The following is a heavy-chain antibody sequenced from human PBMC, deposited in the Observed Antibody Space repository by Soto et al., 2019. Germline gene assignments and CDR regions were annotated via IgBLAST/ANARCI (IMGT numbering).Heavy chain of an antibody. V-gene: IGHV3-30-3*01. CDR1: GFTFSSYA. Sequence: GGSLRLSCAASGFTFSSYAMHWVRQAPGKGLEWVAVISYDGSNKYYADSVKGRFTISRDNSKNTLYLQMNSLRAEDTAVYYCAREAAAAALDYWGQGTLVTVSS. D-gene: IGHD6-13*01. CDR2: ISYDGSNK. J-gene: IGHJ4*02. CDR3: AREAAAAALDY.